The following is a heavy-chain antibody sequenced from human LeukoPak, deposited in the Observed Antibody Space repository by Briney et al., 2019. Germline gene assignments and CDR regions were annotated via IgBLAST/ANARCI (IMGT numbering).Heavy chain of an antibody. CDR3: ARGLGLLWFGGVNGDY. V-gene: IGHV7-4-1*02. J-gene: IGHJ4*02. Sequence: ASVKVSCKASGYTFTSYAMNWVRQAPGQGLEWMGWINTNTGNPTYAQGFTGRFVFSLDTSVSTAYLQISSPKAEDTAVYYCARGLGLLWFGGVNGDYWGQGTLVTVSS. CDR2: INTNTGNP. CDR1: GYTFTSYA. D-gene: IGHD3-10*01.